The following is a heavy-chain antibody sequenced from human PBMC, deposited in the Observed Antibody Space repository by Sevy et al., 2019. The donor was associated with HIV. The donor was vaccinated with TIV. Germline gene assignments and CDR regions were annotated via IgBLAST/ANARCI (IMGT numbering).Heavy chain of an antibody. D-gene: IGHD1-1*01. CDR2: IKQDGSEK. V-gene: IGHV3-7*01. CDR3: ARGSNWNGRRFDY. J-gene: IGHJ4*02. Sequence: GRSLRLSCAASGFTFSSYWMSWVRQAPGKGLEWVANIKQDGSEKYYVDSVKGRFTISRDNAKNSLYLQMNSLRAEDTAVYYCARGSNWNGRRFDYWGQGTLVTVSS. CDR1: GFTFSSYW.